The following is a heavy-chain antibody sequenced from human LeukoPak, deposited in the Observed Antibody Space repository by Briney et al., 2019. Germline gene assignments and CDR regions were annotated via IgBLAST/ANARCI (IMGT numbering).Heavy chain of an antibody. CDR3: AADYSKFYYYYRDV. CDR1: GFSFNSYS. D-gene: IGHD4-11*01. CDR2: INQGGSEV. J-gene: IGHJ6*03. V-gene: IGHV3-7*01. Sequence: PGGSLRLSCATSGFSFNSYSMSWVRQAPRTGLEWVANINQGGSEVHYVDSVKGRFTISRDNAKNSLYLQMNSLRVEDTAVYYCAADYSKFYYYYRDVWGKGTTVTVSS.